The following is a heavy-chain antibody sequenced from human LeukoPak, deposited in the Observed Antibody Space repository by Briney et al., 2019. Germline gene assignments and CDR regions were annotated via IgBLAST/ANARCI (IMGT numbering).Heavy chain of an antibody. CDR3: ARDPPFYYDSSGYYPG. D-gene: IGHD3-22*01. CDR2: INPSGGST. CDR1: GYTFTSYY. V-gene: IGHV1-46*01. J-gene: IGHJ4*02. Sequence: ASVKVSCKASGYTFTSYYMHWVRQAPGQGLEWMGIINPSGGSTSYAQKFQGRVTMTRDMSTSTVYMELSSLRSEDTAVYYCARDPPFYYDSSGYYPGWGQGTLVTVSS.